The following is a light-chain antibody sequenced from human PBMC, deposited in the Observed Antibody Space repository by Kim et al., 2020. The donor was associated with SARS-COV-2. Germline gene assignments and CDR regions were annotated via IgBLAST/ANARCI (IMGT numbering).Light chain of an antibody. CDR2: RNK. CDR3: AAWDDSLNAWE. V-gene: IGLV1-44*01. Sequence: GKRDNNSRAGRRAKIGSNMEKRYQQVTGTAPKRLINRNKQRPEGGPDRFSGYKSGTAADMAISGLQSEDEADYYCAAWDDSLNAWEFGGGTQLTVL. CDR1: RAKIGSNM. J-gene: IGLJ3*02.